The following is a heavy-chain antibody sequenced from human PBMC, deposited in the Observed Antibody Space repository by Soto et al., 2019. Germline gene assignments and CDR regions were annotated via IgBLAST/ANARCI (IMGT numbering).Heavy chain of an antibody. Sequence: SETLSLTCTVSGGSVSSDTHSWSWIRQPPGKRLEWMGFIYSSGSTNYNPSLKSRVTMSVDTSKNQFSLKLRSVIVADTAVYHCARVVRACSGTTCYTRADVWGQGTTVTVSS. CDR2: IYSSGST. D-gene: IGHD2-2*02. J-gene: IGHJ6*02. V-gene: IGHV4-61*01. CDR1: GGSVSSDTHS. CDR3: ARVVRACSGTTCYTRADV.